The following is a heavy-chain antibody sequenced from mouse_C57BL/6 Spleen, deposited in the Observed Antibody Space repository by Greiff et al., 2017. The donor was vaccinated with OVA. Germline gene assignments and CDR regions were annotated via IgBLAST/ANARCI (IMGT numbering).Heavy chain of an antibody. CDR1: GFSLTSYG. D-gene: IGHD2-4*01. V-gene: IGHV2-6-1*01. J-gene: IGHJ3*01. CDR3: ARHDYDYDRGFAY. Sequence: VMLVESGPGLVAPSQSLSIPCTVSGFSLTSYGVHWVRQPPGKGLEWLVVIWSDGSTTYNSALKSRLSISKDNSKSQVFLKMNSLQTDDTAMYYCARHDYDYDRGFAYWGQGTLVTVSA. CDR2: IWSDGST.